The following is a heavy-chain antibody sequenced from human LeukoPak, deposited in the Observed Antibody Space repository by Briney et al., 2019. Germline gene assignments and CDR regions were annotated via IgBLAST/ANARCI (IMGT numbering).Heavy chain of an antibody. CDR2: IWYDGSNK. V-gene: IGHV3-33*06. CDR1: GFTFRSYG. D-gene: IGHD3-10*01. J-gene: IGHJ6*03. CDR3: AKSAPMVRGESYYYMDV. Sequence: GGSLRLSCAASGFTFRSYGMEWVRQAPGKGLEWVAVIWYDGSNKYYADSVKGRFTISRDNSKNTLYLPMNSLRAEDTAVYYCAKSAPMVRGESYYYMDVWGKGTTVTVSS.